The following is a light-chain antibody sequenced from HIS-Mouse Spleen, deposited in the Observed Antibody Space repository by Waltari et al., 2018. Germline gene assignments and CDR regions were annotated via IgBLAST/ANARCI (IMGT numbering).Light chain of an antibody. V-gene: IGLV3-1*01. CDR1: KLGDKY. Sequence: SYELPQPPSVSFSPGQTASITCSGDKLGDKYACWYRQKPGQSPVLVIYQDSKRPSGIPERFAGSNSGNTATLTISGTQAMDEADYYCQAWDSSTAVFGTGTKVTVL. CDR2: QDS. CDR3: QAWDSSTAV. J-gene: IGLJ1*01.